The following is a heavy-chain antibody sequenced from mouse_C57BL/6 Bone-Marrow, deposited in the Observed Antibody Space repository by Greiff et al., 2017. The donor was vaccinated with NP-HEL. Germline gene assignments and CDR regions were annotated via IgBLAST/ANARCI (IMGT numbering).Heavy chain of an antibody. CDR3: AYGSSFWYFDV. Sequence: QVQLQQPGAELVKPGASVKLSCKASGYTFTSYWMHWVKQRPGQGLEWIGMIHPKSGSTNYNEKFKSKATLTVDKSSRTAYMQLSSLTSEDSAVYYCAYGSSFWYFDVWGTGTTVTVSS. V-gene: IGHV1-64*01. D-gene: IGHD1-1*01. CDR2: IHPKSGST. J-gene: IGHJ1*03. CDR1: GYTFTSYW.